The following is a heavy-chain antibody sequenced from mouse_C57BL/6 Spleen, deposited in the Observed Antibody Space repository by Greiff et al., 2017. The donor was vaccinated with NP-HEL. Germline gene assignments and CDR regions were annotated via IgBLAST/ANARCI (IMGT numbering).Heavy chain of an antibody. D-gene: IGHD2-4*01. Sequence: EVKLVESGGGLVQPGGSMKLSCAASGFTFSDAWMDWVRQSPEKGLEWVAEIRNKANNHATYYAESVKGRFTISRDDSKSSVYLQMNSLRAEDTGIYYCTRTDDYYYYAMDYWGQGTSVTVSS. CDR2: IRNKANNHAT. V-gene: IGHV6-6*01. J-gene: IGHJ4*01. CDR1: GFTFSDAW. CDR3: TRTDDYYYYAMDY.